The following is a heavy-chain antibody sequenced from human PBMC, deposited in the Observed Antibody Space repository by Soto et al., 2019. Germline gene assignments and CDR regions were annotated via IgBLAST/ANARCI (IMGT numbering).Heavy chain of an antibody. Sequence: SETLSLTCNVSGDSVSSGNYYWSWIRQPPGKGLEWIGYVYFSGSTNYNPSLKSRVTMSLDTSRNLFSLRLESVTAADTAVYYCARIPVDTYMIYWSDPWGQGTLVTVSS. V-gene: IGHV4-61*01. CDR3: ARIPVDTYMIYWSDP. J-gene: IGHJ5*02. CDR1: GDSVSSGNYY. CDR2: VYFSGST. D-gene: IGHD3-16*01.